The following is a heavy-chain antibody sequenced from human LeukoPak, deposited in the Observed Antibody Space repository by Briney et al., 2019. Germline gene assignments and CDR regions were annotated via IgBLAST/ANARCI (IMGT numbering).Heavy chain of an antibody. V-gene: IGHV4-61*02. Sequence: PSETLSLTCTVSGGSISSGSYYWNWVRQPAGKGLEWIGRIYASGITNYHPSLKSRVAISVGTSKNQFSLKLSSVTAADTAVYYCAREVRSGSSSWYPGYWGQGTLVTVSS. J-gene: IGHJ4*02. CDR3: AREVRSGSSSWYPGY. CDR2: IYASGIT. D-gene: IGHD6-13*01. CDR1: GGSISSGSYY.